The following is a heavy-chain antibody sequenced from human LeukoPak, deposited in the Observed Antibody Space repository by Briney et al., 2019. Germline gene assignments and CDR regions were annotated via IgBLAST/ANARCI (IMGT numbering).Heavy chain of an antibody. Sequence: GGSLRLSCVASGFTFSTYGMHWVRQAPGKGLEWVSVIYSGGSTFYADSVKGRFTISRHNSRNTLYLQMNSLRAEDTAVYYCGYSGYDFPFDYWGQGTLVTVSS. J-gene: IGHJ4*02. CDR1: GFTFSTYG. D-gene: IGHD5-12*01. CDR2: IYSGGST. CDR3: GYSGYDFPFDY. V-gene: IGHV3-NL1*01.